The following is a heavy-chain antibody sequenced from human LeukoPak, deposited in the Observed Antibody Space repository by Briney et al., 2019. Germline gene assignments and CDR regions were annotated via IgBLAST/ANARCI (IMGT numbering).Heavy chain of an antibody. D-gene: IGHD3-22*01. J-gene: IGHJ4*02. Sequence: GGSLRLSCAASGFTFSSYEMNWVRQAPGKGLEWVSYISSSGSTIYYADSVKGRFTISRDNAKNSLYLQMNSLRAEDTAVYYCARETITYYYDSSGYYYDYWGQGTLVTVSS. CDR3: ARETITYYYDSSGYYYDY. CDR1: GFTFSSYE. V-gene: IGHV3-48*03. CDR2: ISSSGSTI.